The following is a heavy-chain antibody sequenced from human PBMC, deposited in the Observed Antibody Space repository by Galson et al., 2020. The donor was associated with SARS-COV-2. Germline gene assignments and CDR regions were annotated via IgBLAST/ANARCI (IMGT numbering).Heavy chain of an antibody. D-gene: IGHD3-3*01. CDR3: AGRDHYDFWSGFYTVGY. Sequence: ASVMVFCKASAYTISSNDINWVRQASGQGLEWLGWMNPNSGNTGYAQNSQGRVTMTRNTTISTAYMELSSLRTEDTAVYYCAGRDHYDFWSGFYTVGYWGQGTLVTVSS. J-gene: IGHJ4*02. CDR1: AYTISSND. V-gene: IGHV1-8*01. CDR2: MNPNSGNT.